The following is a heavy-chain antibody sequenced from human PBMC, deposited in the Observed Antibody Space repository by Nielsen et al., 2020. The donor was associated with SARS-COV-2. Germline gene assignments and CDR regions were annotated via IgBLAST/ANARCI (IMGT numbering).Heavy chain of an antibody. J-gene: IGHJ6*03. CDR2: ISHDGRNK. CDR1: GFSLRSYA. Sequence: GESLKISCAASGFSLRSYAMHWVRQAPGKGLEWVTFISHDGRNKHYADSVKGRLTISRDNPKNTVYLQMDSLRLEDTAVYYCAKDLNYYYYMDVWGKGTTVTVSS. CDR3: AKDLNYYYYMDV. V-gene: IGHV3-30*01.